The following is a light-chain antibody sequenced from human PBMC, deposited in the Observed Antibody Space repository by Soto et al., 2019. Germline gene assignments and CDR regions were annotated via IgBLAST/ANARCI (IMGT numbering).Light chain of an antibody. CDR1: QSISTY. J-gene: IGKJ4*01. Sequence: DIQMTQSPSSLSASVGNRVTITCRASQSISTYLNWYQKKPGKAPNLLIYDASRLQSGVPSRFSGSGGGTDFTLSISSVQPEDFAIYYCQPYNNWPLTFGGGTKVDIK. CDR2: DAS. CDR3: QPYNNWPLT. V-gene: IGKV1-39*01.